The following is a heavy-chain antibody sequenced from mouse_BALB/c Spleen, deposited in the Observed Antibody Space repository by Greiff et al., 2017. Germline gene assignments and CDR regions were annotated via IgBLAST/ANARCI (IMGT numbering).Heavy chain of an antibody. J-gene: IGHJ4*01. Sequence: QVQLQQSGAELVRPGTSVKVSCKASGYAFTNYLIEWVKQRPGQGLEWIGVINPGSGGTNYNEKFKGKATLTADKSSSTAYMQLSSLTSDDSAVYCCARRGECTEAMDYWGQGTSVTVSS. CDR2: INPGSGGT. V-gene: IGHV1-54*01. CDR1: GYAFTNYL. CDR3: ARRGECTEAMDY. D-gene: IGHD6-5*01.